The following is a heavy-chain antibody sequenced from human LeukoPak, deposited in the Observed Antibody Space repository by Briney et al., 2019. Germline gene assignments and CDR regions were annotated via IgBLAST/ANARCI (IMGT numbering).Heavy chain of an antibody. J-gene: IGHJ1*01. CDR2: INPNSGDT. CDR3: ARGYSRYFQH. Sequence: ASVKVSCKASGYTFTGYYMHWVRQAPGQGREWMGWINPNSGDTKYAQKFQGRVTMTRDTSISTAYMELSRLRSDDTAVYYCARGYSRYFQHWGQGTLVTVSS. V-gene: IGHV1-2*02. D-gene: IGHD2-15*01. CDR1: GYTFTGYY.